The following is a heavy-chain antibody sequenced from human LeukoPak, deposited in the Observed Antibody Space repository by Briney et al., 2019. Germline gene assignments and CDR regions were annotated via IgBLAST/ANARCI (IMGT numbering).Heavy chain of an antibody. CDR2: IYYSGST. J-gene: IGHJ4*02. V-gene: IGHV4-39*07. CDR1: GGSISSSSYY. D-gene: IGHD3-3*01. Sequence: SETLSLTCTVSGGSISSSSYYWGWIRQPPGKGLEWIGSIYYSGSTYYNPSLKSRVTISVDTSKNQFSLKLSSVTAADTAVYYCARSHPRDFWSGYSLSYWGQGTLVTVSS. CDR3: ARSHPRDFWSGYSLSY.